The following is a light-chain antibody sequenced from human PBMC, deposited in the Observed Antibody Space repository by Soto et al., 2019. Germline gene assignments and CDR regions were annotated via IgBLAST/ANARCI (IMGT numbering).Light chain of an antibody. V-gene: IGLV2-14*01. J-gene: IGLJ3*02. CDR1: SSDVGAYNY. Sequence: ALTQPASVSGSPGQSITISCTGTSSDVGAYNYVSWHQQHPGKAPKLMIYEVSNRPSGVSNRFSGSKSGNTASLTISGLQAEDEGDYYCSSYTSGSTGVFGGGTKVTVL. CDR3: SSYTSGSTGV. CDR2: EVS.